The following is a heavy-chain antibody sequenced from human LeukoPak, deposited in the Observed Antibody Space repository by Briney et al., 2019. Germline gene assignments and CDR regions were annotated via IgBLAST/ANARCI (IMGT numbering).Heavy chain of an antibody. V-gene: IGHV3-11*06. CDR1: GFTFSDYY. CDR2: TSSSSSYT. CDR3: ARDIKRRGVFWVATYDYSDY. Sequence: GGSPRLFCGASGFTFSDYYMSWMRQAAARGLEGGSYTSSSSSYTKYAESAKGGLTISRDNAKNSLYLQMNNLRAEDTAVYYCARDIKRRGVFWVATYDYSDYWGQGTLVTVSS. D-gene: IGHD5-12*01. J-gene: IGHJ4*02.